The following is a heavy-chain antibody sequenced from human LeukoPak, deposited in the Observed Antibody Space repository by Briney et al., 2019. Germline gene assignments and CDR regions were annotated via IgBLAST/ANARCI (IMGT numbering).Heavy chain of an antibody. CDR2: IIPIFGTA. D-gene: IGHD6-13*01. Sequence: ASVKVSCKASGGTFSSYAISWVRQAPGQGLEWMGGIIPIFGTANYAQKFQGRVTMTTDTSTSTAYMELRSLRSDDTAVYYCARGRWEQQLVPFDYWGQGTLVTVSS. CDR3: ARGRWEQQLVPFDY. V-gene: IGHV1-69*05. CDR1: GGTFSSYA. J-gene: IGHJ4*02.